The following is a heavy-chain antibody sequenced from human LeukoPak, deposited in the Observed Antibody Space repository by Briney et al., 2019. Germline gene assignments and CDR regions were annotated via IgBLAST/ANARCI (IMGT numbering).Heavy chain of an antibody. V-gene: IGHV1-8*01. J-gene: IGHJ5*02. CDR1: GYTFTSYD. Sequence: ASVKVSCKASGYTFTSYDINWVRQATGQGLEWMGWMNPNSGNTGYAQKFQGRVTMTRNTSISTAYMELSSLRSEDTAVYYCARGFRGRYYDFWSGYSPPRWFDPWGQGTLVTVSS. CDR3: ARGFRGRYYDFWSGYSPPRWFDP. CDR2: MNPNSGNT. D-gene: IGHD3-3*01.